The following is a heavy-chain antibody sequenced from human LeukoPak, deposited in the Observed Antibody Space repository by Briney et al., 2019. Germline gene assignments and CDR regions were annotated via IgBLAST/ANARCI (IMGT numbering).Heavy chain of an antibody. CDR2: ISSSGSTI. D-gene: IGHD3-10*01. Sequence: PGGSLRLSCAASGFTFSDYYVSWIRQAPGQGLEWVSYISSSGSTIYYADSVKGRFTISRDNAKNSLYLQMNSLRAEDTAVYYCARDRSRHYYGSGSYGTGSDYWGQGTLVTVSS. CDR3: ARDRSRHYYGSGSYGTGSDY. V-gene: IGHV3-11*04. J-gene: IGHJ4*02. CDR1: GFTFSDYY.